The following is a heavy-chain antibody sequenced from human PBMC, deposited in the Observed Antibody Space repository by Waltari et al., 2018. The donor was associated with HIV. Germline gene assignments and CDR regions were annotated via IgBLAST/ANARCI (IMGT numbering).Heavy chain of an antibody. CDR1: GFPFSRFW. V-gene: IGHV3-7*01. J-gene: IGHJ3*01. CDR2: IKPDGSQS. D-gene: IGHD1-20*01. CDR3: ASAGWYNDFDV. Sequence: EVQVVESGGDLVQPGGSLRLYCAAPGFPFSRFWMSWVRQAPGKGLQWVATIKPDGSQSYYVDSVRGRFTISKDNAKASLSLQMNSLRGEDTGFYFCASAGWYNDFDVWGQGTMVIVSS.